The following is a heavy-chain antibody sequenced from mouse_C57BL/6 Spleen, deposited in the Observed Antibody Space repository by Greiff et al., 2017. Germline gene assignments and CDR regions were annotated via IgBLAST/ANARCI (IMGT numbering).Heavy chain of an antibody. J-gene: IGHJ2*01. CDR2: IYPSDSET. CDR3: ARRYYGNYYFGD. Sequence: QVQLQQSGAELVRPGSSVKLSCKASGYTFTSYWMDWVKQRPGQGLEWIGNIYPSDSETHYNQKFKAKATLTGDKSSSTAYMQLSSLTSEDAAVYYCARRYYGNYYFGDWGQGTTLTVSS. D-gene: IGHD2-1*01. CDR1: GYTFTSYW. V-gene: IGHV1-61*01.